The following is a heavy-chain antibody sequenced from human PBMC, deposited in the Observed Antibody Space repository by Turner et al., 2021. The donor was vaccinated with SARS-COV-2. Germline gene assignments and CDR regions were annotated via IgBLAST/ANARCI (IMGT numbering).Heavy chain of an antibody. CDR1: GYTFIDYY. CDR2: LNPNSGGT. V-gene: IGHV1-2*02. Sequence: QVQLVQSGAEVKKPGATVKVSCKTSGYTFIDYYVHWVRQAPGQGLEWMGWLNPNSGGTDYAQKFQGRVTMTRDTSISTAYMELSRLRSDDTAVYYCAVLESSVLVVADYWGQGTLVTVSS. J-gene: IGHJ4*02. CDR3: AVLESSVLVVADY. D-gene: IGHD2-2*01.